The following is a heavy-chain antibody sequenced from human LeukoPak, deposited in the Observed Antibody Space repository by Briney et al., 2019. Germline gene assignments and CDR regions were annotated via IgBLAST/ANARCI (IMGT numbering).Heavy chain of an antibody. CDR3: ASGSGINLAPFDY. Sequence: SVKVSCKASGGTFSSYAISWVRQAPGQGLEWMGGIIPIFGTANYAQEFQGRVTITADESTSTAHMELSSLRSEDTAVYYCASGSGINLAPFDYWGQGTLVTVSS. CDR2: IIPIFGTA. J-gene: IGHJ4*02. CDR1: GGTFSSYA. V-gene: IGHV1-69*13. D-gene: IGHD3-10*01.